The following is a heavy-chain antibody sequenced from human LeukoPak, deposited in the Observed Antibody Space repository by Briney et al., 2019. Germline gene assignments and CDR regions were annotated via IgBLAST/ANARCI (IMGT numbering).Heavy chain of an antibody. V-gene: IGHV4-39*07. CDR2: IYYSGNT. CDR1: GDSIRRSNDY. J-gene: IGHJ5*02. CDR3: ARGANWFDP. Sequence: SETLSLTCTVSGDSIRRSNDYWGWIRQSPGKGLEWLGSIYYSGNTYYNPSLKSRVTISVDTSKNQFSLKLSSVTATDTAVYYCARGANWFDPWGQGTLVTVSS.